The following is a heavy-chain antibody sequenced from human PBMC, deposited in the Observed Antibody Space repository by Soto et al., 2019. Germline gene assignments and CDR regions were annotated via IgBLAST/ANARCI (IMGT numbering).Heavy chain of an antibody. CDR1: GFTFSSYA. J-gene: IGHJ3*02. CDR2: ISGSGGST. CDR3: AKIVRGYSSLGAFDI. V-gene: IGHV3-23*01. Sequence: GGSLRLSCAASGFTFSSYAMSWVRQAPGKGLEWVSAISGSGGSTYYADSVKGRFTISRDNSKNPLYLQMNSLRAEDTAVYYCAKIVRGYSSLGAFDIWGQGTMVTVSS. D-gene: IGHD5-18*01.